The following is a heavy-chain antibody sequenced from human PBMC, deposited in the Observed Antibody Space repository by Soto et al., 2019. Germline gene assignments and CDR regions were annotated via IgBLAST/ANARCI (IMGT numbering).Heavy chain of an antibody. CDR2: IYYSGST. CDR3: ARSWNSRGTDYYYMDV. J-gene: IGHJ6*03. D-gene: IGHD6-13*01. CDR1: GGSISSYY. Sequence: PSETLSLTCTVSGGSISSYYWSWIRQPPGKGLEWIGYIYYSGSTNYNPSLKSRVTISVDTSKNQFSLKLSSVTAADTAVYYCARSWNSRGTDYYYMDVWGKGTTVTVSS. V-gene: IGHV4-59*01.